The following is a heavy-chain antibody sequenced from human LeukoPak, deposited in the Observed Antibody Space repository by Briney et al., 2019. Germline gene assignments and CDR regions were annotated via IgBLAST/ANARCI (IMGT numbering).Heavy chain of an antibody. V-gene: IGHV3-30*18. J-gene: IGHJ4*02. CDR1: GFTFSSNA. Sequence: GGSLRLSCAASGFTFSSNAIHWVRQAPGKGLEWVAMILSDGNNDYYADSVKGRFTISRDNSKNTLYLQMNSLRPEDTAVYYCAKDFQGRWTIDYWGQGTLVTVSP. CDR3: AKDFQGRWTIDY. CDR2: ILSDGNND. D-gene: IGHD3/OR15-3a*01.